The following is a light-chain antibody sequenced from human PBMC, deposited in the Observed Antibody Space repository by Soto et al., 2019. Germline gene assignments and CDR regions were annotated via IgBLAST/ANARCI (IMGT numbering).Light chain of an antibody. Sequence: EIVLTQSPATLSLSPGERATLSCRASQSVSSYLAWYQQKPGQAPRLLTYDASNRATGIPARFSGSGSGTDFTLTISSLEPEDFAVYYCQQRSNWHPYTFGQGTKLEIK. CDR1: QSVSSY. CDR3: QQRSNWHPYT. V-gene: IGKV3-11*01. J-gene: IGKJ2*01. CDR2: DAS.